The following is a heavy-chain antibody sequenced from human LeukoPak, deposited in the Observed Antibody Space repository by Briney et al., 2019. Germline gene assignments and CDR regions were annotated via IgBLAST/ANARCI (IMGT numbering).Heavy chain of an antibody. CDR3: ARERPGSPPGIAAGGNWFDP. CDR2: IYSGGST. J-gene: IGHJ5*02. V-gene: IGHV3-66*01. Sequence: GGSLRLSCAASGFTVSSNYMSWVRQAPGKGLEWVSVIYSGGSTYYADSVKGRFTISRDNSKNTLYLQMNSLRAEDTAVYYCARERPGSPPGIAAGGNWFDPWGQGTLVTVSS. D-gene: IGHD6-13*01. CDR1: GFTVSSNY.